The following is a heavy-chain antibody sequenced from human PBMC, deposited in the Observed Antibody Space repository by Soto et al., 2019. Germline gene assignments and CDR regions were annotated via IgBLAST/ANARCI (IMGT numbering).Heavy chain of an antibody. CDR3: ARGLGYCSSISCNGPFDP. CDR2: ISTYNGDT. V-gene: IGHV1-18*01. Sequence: ASVKVSCKASGYTFSSYGISWVRQAPGQGLEWMGWISTYNGDTKYAQKFQGRVTMTTGTSTSTAYMELRSLRSDDTAVYYCARGLGYCSSISCNGPFDPWGQGTLVTVSS. D-gene: IGHD2-2*01. J-gene: IGHJ5*02. CDR1: GYTFSSYG.